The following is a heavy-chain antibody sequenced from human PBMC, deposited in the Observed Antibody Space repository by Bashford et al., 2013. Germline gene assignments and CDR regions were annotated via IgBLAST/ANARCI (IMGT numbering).Heavy chain of an antibody. Sequence: GGSLRLSCAASGFSFGNYWMHWVRQVPGKGLEWVSRLSHDGSDIRYADSVKGRFTVSRDNTKDALYLHMSSLRAEDTAIYYCTRDKDEDYGGSTLESWGQGTLVTVSS. CDR2: LSHDGSDI. J-gene: IGHJ4*02. CDR1: GFSFGNYW. D-gene: IGHD4-23*01. CDR3: TRDKDEDYGGSTLES. V-gene: IGHV3-74*01.